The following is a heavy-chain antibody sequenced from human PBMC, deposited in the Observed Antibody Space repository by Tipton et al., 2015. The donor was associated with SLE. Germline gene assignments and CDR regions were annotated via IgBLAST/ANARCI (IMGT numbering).Heavy chain of an antibody. D-gene: IGHD3/OR15-3a*01. CDR2: IYGGGGT. CDR3: AREKDYYFDL. CDR1: GFTFNSYG. Sequence: SLRLSCAASGFTFNSYGMHWVRQAPGKGLEWVSVIYGGGGTYHSDSVKGRFTISRDNSKNTVYLQINSLRVEDTAVYLCAREKDYYFDLWGQGTLVTVSS. V-gene: IGHV3-53*01. J-gene: IGHJ4*02.